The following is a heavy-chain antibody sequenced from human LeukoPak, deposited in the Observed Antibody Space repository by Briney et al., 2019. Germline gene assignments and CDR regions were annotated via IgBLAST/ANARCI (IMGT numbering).Heavy chain of an antibody. CDR1: GLTFSTFG. V-gene: IGHV3-66*01. D-gene: IGHD4/OR15-4a*01. J-gene: IGHJ4*02. CDR2: IYSDGSI. Sequence: PGGSLRLSCSASGLTFSTFGMSWVRQAPGKGLEWVSIIYSDGSIYYADSVKGRFTISRDNSKNTLYLQMNSLRAEDTAVYYCARSYDYGSFDYWGQGTVVTVSS. CDR3: ARSYDYGSFDY.